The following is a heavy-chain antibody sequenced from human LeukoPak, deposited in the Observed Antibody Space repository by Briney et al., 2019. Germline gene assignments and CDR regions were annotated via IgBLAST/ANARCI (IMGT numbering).Heavy chain of an antibody. D-gene: IGHD3-22*01. CDR1: GFTFSSYA. J-gene: IGHJ4*02. CDR3: AKLEVDYYDSSGYPD. Sequence: PGGSLRLSCAASGFTFSSYAMSWVRQAPGKGLEWVSAISGSGGSKYYADSVKGRFTISRDNSKNTLYLQMNSLRAEDTAVYYCAKLEVDYYDSSGYPDWGQGTLVTVSS. CDR2: ISGSGGSK. V-gene: IGHV3-23*01.